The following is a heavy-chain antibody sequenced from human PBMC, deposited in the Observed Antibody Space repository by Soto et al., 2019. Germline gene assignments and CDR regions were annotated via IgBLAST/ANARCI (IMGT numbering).Heavy chain of an antibody. D-gene: IGHD3-10*01. Sequence: SETLSLTCTVSGGSASSGSYYSSWIRQPPGKALEWIGHTYHSRNPYYNPPLNNRVIISPDRPKNQFFLKVRSVTAADTAVYYCARSSSGSYYQQYWGQGALVTVSS. CDR1: GGSASSGSYY. CDR2: TYHSRNP. J-gene: IGHJ4*02. CDR3: ARSSSGSYYQQY. V-gene: IGHV4-30-2*01.